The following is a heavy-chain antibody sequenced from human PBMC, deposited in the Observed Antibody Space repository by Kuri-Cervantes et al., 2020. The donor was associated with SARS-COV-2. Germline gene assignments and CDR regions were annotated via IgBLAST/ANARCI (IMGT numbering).Heavy chain of an antibody. Sequence: ASVKVSCKASGYTFTSYAMHWVRQAPGQRLEWMGWINAGNGNTKYSQKFQGRVTITRDTSASTAYMELSSLRSEDTAVYYCARAYLPIRFLEWLTYDYWGQGTLVTVSS. CDR3: ARAYLPIRFLEWLTYDY. CDR2: INAGNGNT. CDR1: GYTFTSYA. D-gene: IGHD3-3*01. V-gene: IGHV1-3*01. J-gene: IGHJ4*02.